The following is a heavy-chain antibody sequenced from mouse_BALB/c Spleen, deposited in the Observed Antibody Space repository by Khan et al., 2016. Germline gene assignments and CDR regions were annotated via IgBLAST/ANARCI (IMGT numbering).Heavy chain of an antibody. J-gene: IGHJ4*01. CDR1: GYTFSSYW. CDR2: ILPGSGST. V-gene: IGHV1-9*01. D-gene: IGHD2-1*01. CDR3: ARLEGFYYGNYSTYYYAVDY. Sequence: QVQLQQSGAELMKPGASVKISCKATGYTFSSYWIEWVKQRPGHGLEWIGEILPGSGSTNYNEKFKGKATFTADTSSNTAYMQLSSLTSEDSAVYYCARLEGFYYGNYSTYYYAVDYWGQGTSVTVSS.